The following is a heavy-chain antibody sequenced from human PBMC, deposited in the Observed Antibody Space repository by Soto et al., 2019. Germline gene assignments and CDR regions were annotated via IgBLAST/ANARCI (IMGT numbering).Heavy chain of an antibody. J-gene: IGHJ4*02. CDR3: ARRWIQLWSAGYFDY. CDR1: GYTFTSYG. CDR2: ISAYNGNT. V-gene: IGHV1-18*01. D-gene: IGHD5-18*01. Sequence: ASVKVSCKASGYTFTSYGISWVRQAPGQGLEWMGWISAYNGNTNYAQKLQGRVTMTTDTSTSTAYMELRSLRSDDTAVYYCARRWIQLWSAGYFDYWGQGTLVTVSS.